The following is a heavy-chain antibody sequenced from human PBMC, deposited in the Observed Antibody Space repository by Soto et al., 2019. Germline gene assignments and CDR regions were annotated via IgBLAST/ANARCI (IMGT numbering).Heavy chain of an antibody. CDR2: IYSGGDT. CDR1: GFSVDNNY. D-gene: IGHD1-1*01. CDR3: VTATRASTTQYFEH. Sequence: PGGSLRLSCPPSGFSVDNNYMSWVRQAPGKAMEWVSAIYSGGDTHYADSVKGRFTISRDSSKNTLYLQMNSLRAEDTALYYCVTATRASTTQYFEHWGQGTLVTVSS. V-gene: IGHV3-66*01. J-gene: IGHJ4*02.